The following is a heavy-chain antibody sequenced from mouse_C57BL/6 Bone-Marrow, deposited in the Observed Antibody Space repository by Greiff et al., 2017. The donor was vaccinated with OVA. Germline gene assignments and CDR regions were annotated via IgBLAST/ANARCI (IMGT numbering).Heavy chain of an antibody. J-gene: IGHJ3*01. D-gene: IGHD3-2*02. CDR1: GYSITSGYY. Sequence: EVKLQESGPGLVKPSQSLSLTCSVTGYSITSGYYWNWIRQFPGNKLEWMGYISYDGSNNYNPSLKNRISITRDTSKNQFFLKLNSVTTEDTATYYCAREGQLRPRFAYWGQGTLVTVSA. V-gene: IGHV3-6*01. CDR3: AREGQLRPRFAY. CDR2: ISYDGSN.